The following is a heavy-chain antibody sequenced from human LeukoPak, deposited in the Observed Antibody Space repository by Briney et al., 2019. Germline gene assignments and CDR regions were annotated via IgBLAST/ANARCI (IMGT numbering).Heavy chain of an antibody. CDR1: GGSITGYY. CDR2: VYSSGVG. V-gene: IGHV4-4*07. D-gene: IGHD3-22*01. Sequence: SETLSLTCTVSGGSITGYYWNWIRQPAGQGLEWLGRVYSSGVGNYNPSLTSRVTMSVDTSKNQFSLKLTSLTAADTAVYYCAKEEFLHEIDSSGYFVYWGQGTLVTVSS. CDR3: AKEEFLHEIDSSGYFVY. J-gene: IGHJ4*02.